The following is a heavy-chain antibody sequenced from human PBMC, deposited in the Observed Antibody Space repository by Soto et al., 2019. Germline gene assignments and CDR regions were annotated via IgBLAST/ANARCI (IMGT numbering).Heavy chain of an antibody. D-gene: IGHD4-17*01. J-gene: IGHJ6*02. CDR1: GYSFTSYW. CDR3: ARQNDYGAYYYYYGMDV. Sequence: PVESLKISCKGSGYSFTSYWIGWVRQMPGKGLEWMGIIYPGDSDTRYSPSFQGQVTISADKSIRTAYLQWSSLKASDTAMYYCARQNDYGAYYYYYGMDVWGQGTTATVS. V-gene: IGHV5-51*01. CDR2: IYPGDSDT.